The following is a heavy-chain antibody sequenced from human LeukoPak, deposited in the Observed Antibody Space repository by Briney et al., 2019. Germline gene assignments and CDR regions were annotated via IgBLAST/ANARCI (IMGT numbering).Heavy chain of an antibody. CDR1: GFTLSDYD. J-gene: IGHJ6*02. D-gene: IGHD3/OR15-3a*01. CDR2: LGSAGDK. Sequence: GGSLRLSCAASGFTLSDYDIHWVRQAIGEGLDWVSGLGSAGDKYHAGSERGRFTISREDAENSVYLQMNGLRPEDTAIYYCARAKRETSTRPWTSGMDVWGQGTTVTVSS. V-gene: IGHV3-13*01. CDR3: ARAKRETSTRPWTSGMDV.